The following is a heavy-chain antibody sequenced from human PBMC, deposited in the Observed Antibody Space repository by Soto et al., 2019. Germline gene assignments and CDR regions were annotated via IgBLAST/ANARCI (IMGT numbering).Heavy chain of an antibody. Sequence: EVQLVESGGGLVQPGGSLRLSCAASGFTVSSKYMSWVRQAPGKGLEWVSLIQSGGTTYYADSVKGRFTISRDSSKNMSHLQMDRVRAEDSAVYYCARDDRLCSGGSCYGVPMAVWGKGTTVTVSS. CDR2: IQSGGTT. J-gene: IGHJ6*03. CDR3: ARDDRLCSGGSCYGVPMAV. V-gene: IGHV3-66*01. CDR1: GFTVSSKY. D-gene: IGHD2-15*01.